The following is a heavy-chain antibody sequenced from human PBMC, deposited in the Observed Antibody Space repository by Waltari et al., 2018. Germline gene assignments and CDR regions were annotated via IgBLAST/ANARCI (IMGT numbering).Heavy chain of an antibody. CDR3: ARVDYGDYGHFDY. J-gene: IGHJ4*02. CDR1: GYTFTGYY. V-gene: IGHV1-2*06. Sequence: QVQLVQSGAEVKKPGASVKVSCKASGYTFTGYYMHWVRQAPGQGLEWMGRVIPNSGGTNYAQEFQGRVTMTRDTSISTAYMELSRLRSDDTAVYYCARVDYGDYGHFDYWGQGTLVTVSS. D-gene: IGHD4-17*01. CDR2: VIPNSGGT.